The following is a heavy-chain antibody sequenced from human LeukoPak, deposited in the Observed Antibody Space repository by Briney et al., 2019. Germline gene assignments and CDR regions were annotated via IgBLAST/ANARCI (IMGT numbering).Heavy chain of an antibody. D-gene: IGHD3-16*02. CDR3: ARAGWGYDYVWGSYRSPYYYFDY. CDR2: INHSGST. CDR1: GGSFSGYY. J-gene: IGHJ4*02. V-gene: IGHV4-34*01. Sequence: SETLSLTCAVYGGSFSGYYWSWIRQPPGKGLEWIGEINHSGSTNYNPSLKSRVTISVDTSKNHFSLKLSSVTAADTAVYYCARAGWGYDYVWGSYRSPYYYFDYWGQGTLVTVSS.